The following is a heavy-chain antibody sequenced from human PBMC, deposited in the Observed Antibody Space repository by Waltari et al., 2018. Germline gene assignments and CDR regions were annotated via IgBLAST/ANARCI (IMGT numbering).Heavy chain of an antibody. V-gene: IGHV3-30*18. CDR1: GSPFTNSG. Sequence: QVEESGGGVVQPGGSLRLSCVASGSPFTNSGMHWVRQAPGKGLEWLAVISSDGSGKYYADSVKGRFTMSRDNSKNTVYLQMNSLRPEDTAVYYCAKAGGIHNYPLDPWGQGTLVTVSS. D-gene: IGHD1-26*01. CDR3: AKAGGIHNYPLDP. J-gene: IGHJ5*02. CDR2: ISSDGSGK.